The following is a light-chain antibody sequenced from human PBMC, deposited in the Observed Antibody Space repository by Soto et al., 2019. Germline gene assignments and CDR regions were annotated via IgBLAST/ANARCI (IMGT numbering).Light chain of an antibody. V-gene: IGKV3-15*01. Sequence: EIVITQSPAHLSVSPGERSTLACRASQSVSSKLAWYQQKPGHAPRLLIYGAATRATGIPARFSGSGSGTEFTLAISSLQSADLAVYYCQQYNNWPRTFGQGTKVDIK. CDR1: QSVSSK. CDR3: QQYNNWPRT. CDR2: GAA. J-gene: IGKJ1*01.